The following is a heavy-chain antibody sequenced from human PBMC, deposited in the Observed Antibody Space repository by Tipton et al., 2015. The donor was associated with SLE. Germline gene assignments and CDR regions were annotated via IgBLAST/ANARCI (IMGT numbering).Heavy chain of an antibody. V-gene: IGHV3-7*01. Sequence: GSLRLSCAASGFTFSSYWMSWVRQAPGKGLEWVANIKQDGSEKYYVDSVKGRFTISRDNAKNSLYLQMNSLRAEDTAVYYCARVNDYGDSDAFDIWGQGTMVTVSS. D-gene: IGHD4-17*01. CDR2: IKQDGSEK. CDR3: ARVNDYGDSDAFDI. CDR1: GFTFSSYW. J-gene: IGHJ3*02.